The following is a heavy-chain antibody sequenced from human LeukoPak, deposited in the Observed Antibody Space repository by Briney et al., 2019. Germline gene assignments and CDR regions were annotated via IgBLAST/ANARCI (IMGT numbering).Heavy chain of an antibody. Sequence: ASVEVSCKASGYTFTSYGISWVRQAPGQGLEWMGWINTNTGNPNYAQGFTGRFVFSLDTSVTSAFLQISSLKAEDTAVYYCARDRGQYSSSWPSRDGAFDIWGQGTMVTVSS. CDR3: ARDRGQYSSSWPSRDGAFDI. CDR2: INTNTGNP. CDR1: GYTFTSYG. J-gene: IGHJ3*02. D-gene: IGHD6-13*01. V-gene: IGHV7-4-1*02.